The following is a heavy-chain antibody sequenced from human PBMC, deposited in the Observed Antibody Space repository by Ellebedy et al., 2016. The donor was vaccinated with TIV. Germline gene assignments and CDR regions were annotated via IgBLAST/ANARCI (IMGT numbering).Heavy chain of an antibody. Sequence: GESLKISCAASGFTFSNYWMNWVRQAPGKRLEWVANIKEGGTKRYYVDSVKGRFSISRDDAKNSIYLQMNSLRVEDTAIYYCARDLNWGTTWGQGTLVTVSS. D-gene: IGHD3-16*01. J-gene: IGHJ5*02. V-gene: IGHV3-7*01. CDR2: IKEGGTKR. CDR3: ARDLNWGTT. CDR1: GFTFSNYW.